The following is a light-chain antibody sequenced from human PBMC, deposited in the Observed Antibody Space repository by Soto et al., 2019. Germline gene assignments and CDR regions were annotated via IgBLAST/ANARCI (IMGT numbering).Light chain of an antibody. CDR2: AAS. V-gene: IGKV3-20*01. CDR1: RSFATSY. Sequence: PGERATLACRASRSFATSYLAWYQQKPGQAPRRLIYAASTSPTGIPDRFSGSRSGTAFTLTISRLQPEDSAVYYCQHYGSSPPYTFGQGTKLEIK. CDR3: QHYGSSPPYT. J-gene: IGKJ2*01.